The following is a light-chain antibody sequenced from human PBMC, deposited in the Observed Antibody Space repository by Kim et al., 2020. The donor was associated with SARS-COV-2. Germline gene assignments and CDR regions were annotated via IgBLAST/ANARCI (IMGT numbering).Light chain of an antibody. CDR3: SSYTTTWTYV. J-gene: IGLJ1*01. CDR1: SNDIGSTNR. V-gene: IGLV2-18*02. CDR2: DVT. Sequence: QSALTQPPSVSGSPGQSVTISCTGTSNDIGSTNRVSWYQQPPGTAPKLIIYDVTNRPSGVPDRCSGSKSANTASLTISGLQAEDEADYFCSSYTTTWTYVFGTGTKVTVL.